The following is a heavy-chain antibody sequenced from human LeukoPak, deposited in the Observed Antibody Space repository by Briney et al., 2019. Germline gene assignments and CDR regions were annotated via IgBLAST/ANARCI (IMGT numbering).Heavy chain of an antibody. CDR2: IIPILGIA. Sequence: SVKVSCKASGGTFSSYTISWVRQAPGQGLEWMGRIIPILGIANYAQKFQGRVTITADKSTSTAYMELSSLRSEDTAVYYCARGPYGTGSHFDFWGQGTLVTVSS. V-gene: IGHV1-69*02. D-gene: IGHD3-10*01. CDR1: GGTFSSYT. CDR3: ARGPYGTGSHFDF. J-gene: IGHJ4*02.